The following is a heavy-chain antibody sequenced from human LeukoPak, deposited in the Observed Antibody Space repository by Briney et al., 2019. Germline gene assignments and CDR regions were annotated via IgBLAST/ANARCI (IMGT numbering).Heavy chain of an antibody. CDR3: TKDVLYSGYDTHAHPQYFDY. CDR1: GFTFDDYA. V-gene: IGHV3-43*02. J-gene: IGHJ4*02. D-gene: IGHD5-12*01. CDR2: ISGDGGST. Sequence: GGSLRLSCAASGFTFDDYAMHWVRQAPGKGLEWVSLISGDGGSTYYADSVKGRFTISRDNGKNSLYLQMNSPRTEDTALYYCTKDVLYSGYDTHAHPQYFDYWGQGTLVTVSS.